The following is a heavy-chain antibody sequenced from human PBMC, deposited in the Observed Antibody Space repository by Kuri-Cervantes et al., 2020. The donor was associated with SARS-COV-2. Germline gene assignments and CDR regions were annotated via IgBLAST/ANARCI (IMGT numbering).Heavy chain of an antibody. J-gene: IGHJ3*02. Sequence: GSLRLSCAASGFTFSGYAMSWVRQAPGKGLEWIGEINHSGSTNYNPSLKSRVTISVDTSKNQFSLKLSSVTAADTAVYYCARDHGSFRITAAGIDAFDIWGQGTMVTVSS. CDR1: GFTFSGYA. V-gene: IGHV4-34*01. CDR2: INHSGST. CDR3: ARDHGSFRITAAGIDAFDI. D-gene: IGHD6-13*01.